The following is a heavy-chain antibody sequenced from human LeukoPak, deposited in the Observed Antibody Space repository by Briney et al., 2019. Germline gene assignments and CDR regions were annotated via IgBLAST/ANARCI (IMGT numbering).Heavy chain of an antibody. CDR2: MNDSGSS. D-gene: IGHD3-10*01. Sequence: SETLSLTCAVYGESFTGHYWNWIRQSPGKGLEWIGEMNDSGSSHYNPSLKSRLTISVDTSKNQFSLKLSSVTAADTAVYYCARHYYGSGYYYYYYMDVWGKGTTVTISS. CDR3: ARHYYGSGYYYYYYMDV. CDR1: GESFTGHY. J-gene: IGHJ6*03. V-gene: IGHV4-34*01.